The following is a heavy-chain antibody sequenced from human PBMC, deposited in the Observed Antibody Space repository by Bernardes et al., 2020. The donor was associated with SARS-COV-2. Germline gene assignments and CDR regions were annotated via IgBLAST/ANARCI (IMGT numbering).Heavy chain of an antibody. CDR1: GFTFSTCC. CDR2: INQDGSET. Sequence: GGSLRLSCAAFGFTFSTCCMTWVRQAPGKGLEWVANINQDGSETFYVDSVKGRFTISRDNAKNSLFMEMNTLRAEDTAVYYCARIYSTSSFDFDYWGQGTLVTVSS. D-gene: IGHD6-6*01. J-gene: IGHJ4*02. CDR3: ARIYSTSSFDFDY. V-gene: IGHV3-7*01.